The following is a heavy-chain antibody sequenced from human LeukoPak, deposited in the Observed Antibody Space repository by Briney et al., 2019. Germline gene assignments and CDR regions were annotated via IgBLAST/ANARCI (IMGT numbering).Heavy chain of an antibody. V-gene: IGHV1-69*04. CDR2: IIPILGIA. Sequence: SVKVSCKASGGTFSSYAISWVRQAPGQGLEWMGRIIPILGIANYAQKFQGRVTITADKSTSTAYMELSSLRSEDTAVYYCARDREVLAEDYGGNPYFDYWAREPWSPSPQ. CDR1: GGTFSSYA. CDR3: ARDREVLAEDYGGNPYFDY. J-gene: IGHJ4*02. D-gene: IGHD4-23*01.